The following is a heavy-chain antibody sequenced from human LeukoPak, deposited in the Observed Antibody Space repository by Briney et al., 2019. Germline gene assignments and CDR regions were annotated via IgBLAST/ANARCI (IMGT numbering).Heavy chain of an antibody. CDR1: GFTFSSYA. D-gene: IGHD6-13*01. V-gene: IGHV3-23*01. CDR3: AKVRYSSSWYDY. J-gene: IGHJ4*02. CDR2: ISGSGGST. Sequence: GGSLRLSCAASGFTFSSYAMSWVRQAPGKGLEWVSAISGSGGSTYYADSVKGRFTISRDNSKNTLYLQMNSLRAEDTAVYCCAKVRYSSSWYDYWGQGTLVTVSS.